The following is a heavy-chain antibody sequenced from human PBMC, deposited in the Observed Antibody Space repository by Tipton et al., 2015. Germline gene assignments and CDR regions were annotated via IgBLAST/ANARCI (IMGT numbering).Heavy chain of an antibody. Sequence: SLRLSCAASGFTFTRYTMNWVRQTPERGLEWVSYISRSGETMYYADSVKGRFTVSRDNAENSLYLQMDSLKDEDTAIYYCARDFDNWGQGTLVTFSS. V-gene: IGHV3-48*02. CDR1: GFTFTRYT. CDR2: ISRSGETM. CDR3: ARDFDN. J-gene: IGHJ5*02.